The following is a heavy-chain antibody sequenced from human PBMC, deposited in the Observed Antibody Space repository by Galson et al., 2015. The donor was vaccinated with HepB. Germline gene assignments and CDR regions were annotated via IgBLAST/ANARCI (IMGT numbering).Heavy chain of an antibody. CDR3: AIVVVPAAIGEDY. CDR1: GFTFSSYA. J-gene: IGHJ4*02. V-gene: IGHV3-23*01. Sequence: SLRLSCAASGFTFSSYAMSWVRQAPGKGLEWVSAISGSGGSTYYADSVKGRFTISRDNSKNTLYLQMNSLRAEDTAVYYCAIVVVPAAIGEDYWGQGTLVTVSS. D-gene: IGHD2-2*02. CDR2: ISGSGGST.